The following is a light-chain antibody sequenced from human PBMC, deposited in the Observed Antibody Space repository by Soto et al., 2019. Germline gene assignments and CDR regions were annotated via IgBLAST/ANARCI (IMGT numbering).Light chain of an antibody. Sequence: QTVVTQPPSVSGAPGQRVTISCTGSSSNIGAYDVYWYQQLPGTAPKLLIYVNSNRASGVPDRFSGSKSGTSASLAITGLQAEDEADYYCQSSDSSLSGSVVVFGGGTKLTVL. J-gene: IGLJ2*01. CDR3: QSSDSSLSGSVVV. V-gene: IGLV1-40*01. CDR2: VNS. CDR1: SSNIGAYD.